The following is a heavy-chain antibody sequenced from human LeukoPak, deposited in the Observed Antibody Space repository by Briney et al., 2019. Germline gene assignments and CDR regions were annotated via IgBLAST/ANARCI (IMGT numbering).Heavy chain of an antibody. V-gene: IGHV3-23*01. CDR2: ISGSGGST. D-gene: IGHD6-13*01. CDR1: GFTFSSYA. Sequence: PGGSLRLSCAASGFTFSSYAMSWVRQAPGKGLEWVSAISGSGGSTYYADSVKGRFTISRDNSKNTLYLQMNSLRAEDTAVYYCARGWYDEGVLGYFQHWGQGTLVTVSS. CDR3: ARGWYDEGVLGYFQH. J-gene: IGHJ1*01.